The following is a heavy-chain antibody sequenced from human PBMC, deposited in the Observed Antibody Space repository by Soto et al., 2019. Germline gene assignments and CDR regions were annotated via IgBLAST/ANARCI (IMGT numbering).Heavy chain of an antibody. V-gene: IGHV4-59*01. Sequence: TETLSLTCTVSGGSISSYYWSWIRQPPGKGLEWIGYIYYSGSTNYNPSLKSRVTISVDTSKNQFSLKLSSVTAADTAVYYCARRYGASFDYWGQGTLVTAPQ. CDR3: ARRYGASFDY. CDR1: GGSISSYY. CDR2: IYYSGST. D-gene: IGHD4-17*01. J-gene: IGHJ4*02.